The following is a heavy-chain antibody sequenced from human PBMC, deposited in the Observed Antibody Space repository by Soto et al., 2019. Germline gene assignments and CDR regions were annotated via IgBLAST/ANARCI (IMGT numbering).Heavy chain of an antibody. V-gene: IGHV4-39*01. CDR1: GDSISSSSSYY. CDR3: ARIKIVGILTYYMDV. J-gene: IGHJ6*03. CDR2: MYYSGST. D-gene: IGHD3-3*01. Sequence: SETLSLTCTVSGDSISSSSSYYWGWIRQPPGKGLEWIANMYYSGSTYYNPSLKSRVTISLEMSKNQVSLKLSSVTAADTAVYYCARIKIVGILTYYMDVWGKGTTVTVSS.